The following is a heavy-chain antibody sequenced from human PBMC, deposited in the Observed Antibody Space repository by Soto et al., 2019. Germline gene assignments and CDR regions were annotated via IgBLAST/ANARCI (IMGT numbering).Heavy chain of an antibody. CDR3: ATPGRWFGELHYFVY. Sequence: EVQLLESGGGLVQPGGSLRLSCAASGFTFSSYAMSWVRQAPGKGLEWVSAISGSGGSTYYADSVKGRFTISRDNSKNTLYLQMNSLSAEDTAVYYCATPGRWFGELHYFVYWCQGTLVTVSS. J-gene: IGHJ4*02. CDR2: ISGSGGST. D-gene: IGHD3-10*01. V-gene: IGHV3-23*01. CDR1: GFTFSSYA.